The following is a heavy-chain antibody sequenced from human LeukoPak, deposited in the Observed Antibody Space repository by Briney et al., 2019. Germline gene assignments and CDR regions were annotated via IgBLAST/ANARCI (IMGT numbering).Heavy chain of an antibody. J-gene: IGHJ5*02. D-gene: IGHD6-19*01. CDR3: ARDAFTDSSGWYGLFDP. CDR1: GGSISSYY. CDR2: IYYSGST. V-gene: IGHV4-59*01. Sequence: PSETLSLTCTVSGGSISSYYWSWIRQPPGKGLEWIGYIYYSGSTNYNPSLKNRVTISVDTSKNQFSLKLSSVTAADTAVYYCARDAFTDSSGWYGLFDPWGQGTLVTVSS.